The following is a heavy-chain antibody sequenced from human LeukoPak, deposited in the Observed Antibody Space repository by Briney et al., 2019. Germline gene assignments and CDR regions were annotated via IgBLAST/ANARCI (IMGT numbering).Heavy chain of an antibody. CDR3: AKLLRDVTIYDF. CDR2: IRFDGSKK. CDR1: GFTFSSYG. D-gene: IGHD5-24*01. Sequence: GGSLRLSCAASGFTFSSYGMHWVRQAPGKGLEWVTFIRFDGSKKYYADSVKGRFTISRDNSKNTLYLQMNSLRAEDAAFYYCAKLLRDVTIYDFWGHGTLVTVSS. V-gene: IGHV3-30*02. J-gene: IGHJ4*01.